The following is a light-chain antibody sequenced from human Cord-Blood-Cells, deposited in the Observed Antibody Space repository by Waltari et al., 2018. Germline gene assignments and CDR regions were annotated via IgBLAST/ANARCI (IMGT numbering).Light chain of an antibody. Sequence: QSALTQPASVSGSPGPSIPISCTGTSSSVGSYYLFSWYHQHPGKAPKLMIYEGSKRPSGVSNRFSGSKSGNTASLTISGLQAEDEADYYCCSYAGSSTYVVFGGGTKLTV. CDR1: SSSVGSYYL. J-gene: IGLJ2*01. CDR3: CSYAGSSTYVV. V-gene: IGLV2-23*01. CDR2: EGS.